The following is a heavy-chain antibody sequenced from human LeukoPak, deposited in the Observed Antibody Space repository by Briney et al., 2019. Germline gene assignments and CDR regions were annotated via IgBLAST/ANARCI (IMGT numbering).Heavy chain of an antibody. V-gene: IGHV3-9*01. CDR2: ISWNSGSI. CDR1: GFTFDDYA. CDR3: AKVSADGGGFDY. Sequence: PGRSLRLSCAASGFTFDDYAMHWVRQAPGKGLEWVSGISWNSGSIGYADSVKGRFTISRDNAKNSLYLQMNSLRAEDTALYYCAKVSADGGGFDYWGQGTLVTVSS. D-gene: IGHD3-16*01. J-gene: IGHJ4*02.